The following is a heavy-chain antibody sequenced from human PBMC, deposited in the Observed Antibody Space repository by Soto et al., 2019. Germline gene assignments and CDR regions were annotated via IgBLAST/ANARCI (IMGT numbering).Heavy chain of an antibody. Sequence: GGSLRLSCAASGFTFSSYSMHWVRQAPGKGLEWVSAITRNSDIYYADSVKGRFTISRDNAQNSVSLQMDSQRAEDTAVYYCAREETAWPLAYGLDVWGQGTTVTAP. V-gene: IGHV3-21*01. J-gene: IGHJ6*02. D-gene: IGHD2-21*02. CDR3: AREETAWPLAYGLDV. CDR1: GFTFSSYS. CDR2: ITRNSDI.